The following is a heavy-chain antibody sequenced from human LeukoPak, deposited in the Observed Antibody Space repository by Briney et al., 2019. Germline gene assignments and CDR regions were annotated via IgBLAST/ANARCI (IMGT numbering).Heavy chain of an antibody. Sequence: SETLSLTCTVSGGSISSGGYYWSWIRQHPGKSLEWIGYIYYSGSTYYNPSLKSRVTISVDTSKNQFSLKLSSVTAADTAVYYCARWHGGNWFDPWGQGTLVTVSS. D-gene: IGHD3-10*01. CDR3: ARWHGGNWFDP. CDR2: IYYSGST. J-gene: IGHJ5*02. CDR1: GGSISSGGYY. V-gene: IGHV4-31*03.